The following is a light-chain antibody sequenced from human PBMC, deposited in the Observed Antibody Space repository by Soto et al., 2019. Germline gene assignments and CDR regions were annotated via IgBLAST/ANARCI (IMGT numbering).Light chain of an antibody. CDR1: QSVLYSSNNKNY. CDR3: QQYYSTQT. V-gene: IGKV4-1*01. CDR2: WAS. J-gene: IGKJ1*01. Sequence: DIVMTQSPDSLAVSLVERATINCKSSQSVLYSSNNKNYLAWYQQKPGQPPKLLIYWASTRESGVPDRFSGSGSGTDFTLTISSLQAEDVAVYYCQQYYSTQTFGQGTRWIS.